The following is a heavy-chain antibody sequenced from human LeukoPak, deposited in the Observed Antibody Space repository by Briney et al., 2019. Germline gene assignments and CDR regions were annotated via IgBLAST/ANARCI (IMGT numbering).Heavy chain of an antibody. J-gene: IGHJ4*02. V-gene: IGHV3-48*04. Sequence: GGSLRLSCAASGFTFSSYSMNWVRQAPGKGLEWVSYISSSSSTIYYADSVKGRFTISRDNNKNFVFLQMNSLRSEDTAFYYCARVKAGNTGWYEYWGQGTLVTVSS. CDR1: GFTFSSYS. CDR2: ISSSSSTI. D-gene: IGHD6-19*01. CDR3: ARVKAGNTGWYEY.